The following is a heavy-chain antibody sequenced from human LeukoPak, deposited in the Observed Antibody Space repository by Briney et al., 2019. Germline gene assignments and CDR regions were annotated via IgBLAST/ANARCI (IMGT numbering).Heavy chain of an antibody. V-gene: IGHV4-39*07. CDR1: GGSFRSSSYY. CDR3: ARETLPRLIVVVPAADPNDAFDI. Sequence: SETLSLTCTVSGGSFRSSSYYWGWIRQTPGKGLEWIGCIYYSGSTNYNPSLKSRVTISVDTSKNQFSLKLSSVTAADTAVYYCARETLPRLIVVVPAADPNDAFDIWGQGTMVTVSS. D-gene: IGHD2-2*01. CDR2: IYYSGST. J-gene: IGHJ3*02.